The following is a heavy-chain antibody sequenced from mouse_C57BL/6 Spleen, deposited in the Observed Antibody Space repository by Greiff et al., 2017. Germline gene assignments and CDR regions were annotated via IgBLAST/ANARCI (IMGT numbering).Heavy chain of an antibody. J-gene: IGHJ3*01. D-gene: IGHD1-1*01. Sequence: VQLQQSGAELVRPGASVKLSCTASGFNIKDYYMHWVKQRPEQGLEWIGRIDPEDGDTEYAPKFQGKATMTADPSSNTAYLQLSSLTSEDTAVYYCTSWLGYYGRESWFAYWGQGTLVTVSA. CDR2: IDPEDGDT. CDR1: GFNIKDYY. V-gene: IGHV14-1*01. CDR3: TSWLGYYGRESWFAY.